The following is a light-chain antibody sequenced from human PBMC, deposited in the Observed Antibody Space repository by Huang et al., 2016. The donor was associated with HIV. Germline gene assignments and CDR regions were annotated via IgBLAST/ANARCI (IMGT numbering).Light chain of an antibody. Sequence: DIQMTQSPSSLSASGGDTVTITCRASKDISEYVAWCQQKPGQAPTSLIYSSSTLHPGVPSRFSGSGSGTRFTLTINSLQPEDFATYYCQQYDNYPRTFGQGTKVDIK. V-gene: IGKV1-16*01. CDR1: KDISEY. CDR2: SSS. CDR3: QQYDNYPRT. J-gene: IGKJ2*01.